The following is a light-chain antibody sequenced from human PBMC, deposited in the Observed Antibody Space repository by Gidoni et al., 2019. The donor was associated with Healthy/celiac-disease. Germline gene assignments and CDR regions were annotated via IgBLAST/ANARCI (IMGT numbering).Light chain of an antibody. Sequence: DIVMTQSPLSLPVTPGEPASISCRSSQSLLHSNGYNSLDWYLQKPGQSPQLLIYLGSNRASGVPDRFSGSGSGTDLTLKISRVEAEDVGVYYCMKALQTPLTFGGGTKVEIK. J-gene: IGKJ4*01. CDR2: LGS. V-gene: IGKV2-28*01. CDR1: QSLLHSNGYNS. CDR3: MKALQTPLT.